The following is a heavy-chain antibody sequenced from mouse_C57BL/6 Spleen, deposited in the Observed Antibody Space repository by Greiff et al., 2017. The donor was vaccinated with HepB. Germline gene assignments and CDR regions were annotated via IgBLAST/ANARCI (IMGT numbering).Heavy chain of an antibody. CDR3: ARTARIKY. V-gene: IGHV3-2*02. D-gene: IGHD1-2*01. CDR2: ISYSGST. CDR1: GYSITSGYG. Sequence: DVQLQESGPGLVKPSQSLSLTCTVPGYSITSGYGWNWIRQFPGNKLEWMGYISYSGSTNYNPSLKRRISITRDTSKNQCFLQLNSVTTEDTATYYCARTARIKYWGQGTTLTVSS. J-gene: IGHJ2*01.